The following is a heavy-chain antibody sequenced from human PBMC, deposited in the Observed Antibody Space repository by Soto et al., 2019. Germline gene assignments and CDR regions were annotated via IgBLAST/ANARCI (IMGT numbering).Heavy chain of an antibody. Sequence: QVRLQESGPGLVQPSGTLSLTCTVSNGSINSRNWWSWVRQSPQIGLEYIGDIYHSGATNYNPYLRSRVTISLDDSKTEFSLRIGYVTAADTAVYYCATDRALAATGFAWFDSWGQGIRVTVSS. CDR1: NGSINSRNW. D-gene: IGHD6-19*01. CDR3: ATDRALAATGFAWFDS. J-gene: IGHJ5*01. CDR2: IYHSGAT. V-gene: IGHV4-4*02.